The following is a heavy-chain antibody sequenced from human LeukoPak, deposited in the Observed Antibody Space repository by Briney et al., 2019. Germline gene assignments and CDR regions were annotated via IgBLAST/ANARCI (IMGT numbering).Heavy chain of an antibody. J-gene: IGHJ4*02. Sequence: PGGSLRLSCAASGFTFSNAWMCWVRQAPGKGLEWVGRIKSKAVGGTTDYAAPVKGRFTVSRDDSKNTLYLQMNSLKTDDTAMYYCTTDDPINRSWGQGTLVTVSS. CDR3: TTDDPINRS. V-gene: IGHV3-15*01. CDR2: IKSKAVGGTT. CDR1: GFTFSNAW.